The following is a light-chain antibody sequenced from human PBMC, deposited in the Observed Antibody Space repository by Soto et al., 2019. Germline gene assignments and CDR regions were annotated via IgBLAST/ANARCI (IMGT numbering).Light chain of an antibody. CDR1: SGSIASNY. CDR3: QSYDSSNQRVV. CDR2: EDN. J-gene: IGLJ2*01. Sequence: NFMLTQPHSVSESPEKTVTISCTRSSGSIASNYVQWYQQRPGSAPTTVIYEDNQRPSGVPDRFSGSIDSSSNSASLTISGLKTEDEADYYCQSYDSSNQRVVFGGGTKLTVL. V-gene: IGLV6-57*04.